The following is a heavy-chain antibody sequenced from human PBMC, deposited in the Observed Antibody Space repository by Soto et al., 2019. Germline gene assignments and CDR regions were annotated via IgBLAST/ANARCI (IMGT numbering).Heavy chain of an antibody. CDR1: GGTFSSHT. J-gene: IGHJ2*01. V-gene: IGHV1-69*08. Sequence: QDQLVQSGAEVKKPGSSVKVSCKASGGTFSSHTFSWVRQAPGQGLEWMGRIIPALGTATYAQKFQGRVTITADESATTVYMELNSLTSEDTAVYYCARPDFGDYWYFDLWGRGPLVTVSS. CDR3: ARPDFGDYWYFDL. CDR2: IIPALGTA. D-gene: IGHD4-17*01.